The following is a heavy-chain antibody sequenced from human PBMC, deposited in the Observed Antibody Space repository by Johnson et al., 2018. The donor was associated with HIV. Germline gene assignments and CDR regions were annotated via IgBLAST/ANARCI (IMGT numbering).Heavy chain of an antibody. D-gene: IGHD3/OR15-3a*01. CDR3: ARDGRGLDAFDI. CDR2: TPYDGSNK. V-gene: IGHV3-30*02. J-gene: IGHJ3*02. Sequence: QVQLVESGGGVVQPGGSLRLSCVASGFSFSSYGIHWVRQAPGKGLEWVAFTPYDGSNKYYADSVKGRFTISRDIARNTLYLQMNSRRAEDTAVYYCARDGRGLDAFDIWGQGTVVTVSS. CDR1: GFSFSSYG.